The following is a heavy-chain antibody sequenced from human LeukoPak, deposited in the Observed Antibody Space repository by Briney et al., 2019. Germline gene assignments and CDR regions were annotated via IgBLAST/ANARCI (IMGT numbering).Heavy chain of an antibody. Sequence: ASVKVSCKASGYTFTSYGISWVRQAPGQGLEWMGWIRAYNGNTNYAQKLQGRVTMTTDTSTSTAYMELRSLRSDDTAVYCCALHVLLFGWRNWFDPWGQGTLVTVSS. CDR2: IRAYNGNT. J-gene: IGHJ5*02. CDR3: ALHVLLFGWRNWFDP. D-gene: IGHD2-21*02. CDR1: GYTFTSYG. V-gene: IGHV1-18*04.